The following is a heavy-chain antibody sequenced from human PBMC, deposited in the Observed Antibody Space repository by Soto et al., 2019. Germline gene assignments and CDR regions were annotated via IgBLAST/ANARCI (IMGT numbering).Heavy chain of an antibody. V-gene: IGHV3-15*01. Sequence: GGSLRLSCAASGFTFSNAWMSWVRQAPGKGLEWVGRIKSKTDGGTTDYAAPVKGRFTISRDDSKNTLYLQMNSLKTEDTAVYYCTTDGQWLPDAFDIWGQGTMVTVSS. CDR2: IKSKTDGGTT. CDR1: GFTFSNAW. CDR3: TTDGQWLPDAFDI. J-gene: IGHJ3*02. D-gene: IGHD5-12*01.